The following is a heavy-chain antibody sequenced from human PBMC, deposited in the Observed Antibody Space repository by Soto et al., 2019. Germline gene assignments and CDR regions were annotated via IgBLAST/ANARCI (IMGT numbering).Heavy chain of an antibody. Sequence: RLSCAASGFTFSSYAMSWVRQAPGKGLEWVSAISGSGGSTYYADSVKGRFTISRDNSKNTLYLHMNSLRAEDTAVYYCAKDLPYCGGDCYSSYFDYWGQGTLVTVSS. CDR2: ISGSGGST. CDR1: GFTFSSYA. J-gene: IGHJ4*02. CDR3: AKDLPYCGGDCYSSYFDY. V-gene: IGHV3-23*01. D-gene: IGHD2-21*02.